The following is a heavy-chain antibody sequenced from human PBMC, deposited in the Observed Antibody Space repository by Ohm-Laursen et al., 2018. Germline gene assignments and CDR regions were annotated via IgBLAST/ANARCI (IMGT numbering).Heavy chain of an antibody. CDR1: GFTFSNAW. J-gene: IGHJ3*01. Sequence: GSLRLSCAASGFTFSNAWMSWVRQAPGKGLELVARSRDKANSYTTAYVASVKGRFSISRDDSENSLYLQMNSLKTEDTAVYYCARTRNFQPYDVWGQGTMVIVSS. CDR2: SRDKANSYTT. V-gene: IGHV3-72*01. D-gene: IGHD2/OR15-2a*01. CDR3: ARTRNFQPYDV.